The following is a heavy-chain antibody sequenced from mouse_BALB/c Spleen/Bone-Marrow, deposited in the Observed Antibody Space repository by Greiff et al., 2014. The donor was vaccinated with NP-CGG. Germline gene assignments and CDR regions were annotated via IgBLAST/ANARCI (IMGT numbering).Heavy chain of an antibody. D-gene: IGHD4-1*01. V-gene: IGHV1-4*01. J-gene: IGHJ4*01. Sequence: QVQLKESGAELARPGASVKMPCKASGYTFTNYTMHWVKQRPGQGLEWIGCINPSSGYTNYNQKFKDTATLTADKSSSTAYMQLSSLTSADSAVYYCARGKTGFYGMDYWGQGASVTVSP. CDR2: INPSSGYT. CDR3: ARGKTGFYGMDY. CDR1: GYTFTNYT.